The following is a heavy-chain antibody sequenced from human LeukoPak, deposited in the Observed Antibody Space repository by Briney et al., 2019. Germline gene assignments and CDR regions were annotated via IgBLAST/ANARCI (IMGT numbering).Heavy chain of an antibody. CDR2: IYYSGNP. CDR1: GGSFSNSSYY. CDR3: ASQLDTTGYYTGFIDS. Sequence: SETLSLTCTVSGGSFSNSSYYWAWIRQPPGKGLEWIGSIYYSGNPFYNPSLKSRVTILVDTSNNQFSLEVDSVTAADTAMYYCASQLDTTGYYTGFIDSWGQGALVTVSS. V-gene: IGHV4-39*01. D-gene: IGHD3/OR15-3a*01. J-gene: IGHJ4*02.